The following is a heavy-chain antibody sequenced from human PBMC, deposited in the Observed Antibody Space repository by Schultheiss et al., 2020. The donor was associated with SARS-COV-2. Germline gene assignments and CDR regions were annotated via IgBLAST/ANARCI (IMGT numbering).Heavy chain of an antibody. CDR2: ISGSGGST. CDR1: GFTFSNYA. D-gene: IGHD4-17*01. V-gene: IGHV3-23*01. J-gene: IGHJ4*02. Sequence: GGSLRLSCAASGFTFSNYAMSWVRQAPGKGLEWVSAISGSGGSTYYADSVKGRFTISRDNSKNTLYLQMNSLRAEDTAIYYCAKPSNDYGDYAKWGQGTLVTVSS. CDR3: AKPSNDYGDYAK.